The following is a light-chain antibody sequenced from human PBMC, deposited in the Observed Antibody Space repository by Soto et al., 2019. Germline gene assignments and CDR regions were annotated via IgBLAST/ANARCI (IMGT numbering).Light chain of an antibody. Sequence: QSALTQPPSASGTPGQRVTISCSGSSPNIGSNAVNWYQQLPGTAPKLLIYNNNQRPSGVPDRFSGSRSGTSASLAISGLQSDDEADYYCAAWDDSLNGYVFGTGTKVTV. CDR1: SPNIGSNA. V-gene: IGLV1-44*01. CDR3: AAWDDSLNGYV. J-gene: IGLJ1*01. CDR2: NNN.